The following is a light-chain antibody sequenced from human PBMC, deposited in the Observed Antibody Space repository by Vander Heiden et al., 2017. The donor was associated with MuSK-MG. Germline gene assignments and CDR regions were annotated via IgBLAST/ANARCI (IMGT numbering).Light chain of an antibody. CDR1: QNIRNF. J-gene: IGKJ4*01. Sequence: DIQMTQSPSSLSASIGDRVTITCRASQNIRNFLNWYQQKPGKAPKLLIFAASTLQSAVPSRFSGSGSGTDFTLTISSVQPGDFATYYCQQSHATPTFGGGTKVEIK. CDR3: QQSHATPT. V-gene: IGKV1-39*01. CDR2: AAS.